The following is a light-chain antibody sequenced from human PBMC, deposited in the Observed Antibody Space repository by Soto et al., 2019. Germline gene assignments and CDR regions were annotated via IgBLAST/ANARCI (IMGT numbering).Light chain of an antibody. CDR2: DSS. CDR1: QSVRNW. V-gene: IGKV1-5*01. Sequence: IQMTQVSSTLFASLGDRVTNTFRASQSVRNWLAWYQQKPGRAPQLLIYDSSTLEPGVPSRFRGSGSGTEFTLTISSLQSEDFAVYYCQQYNNWPPTFGQGTRLEIK. J-gene: IGKJ5*01. CDR3: QQYNNWPPT.